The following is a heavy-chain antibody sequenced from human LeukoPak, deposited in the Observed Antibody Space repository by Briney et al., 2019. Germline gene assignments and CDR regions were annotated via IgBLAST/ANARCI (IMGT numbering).Heavy chain of an antibody. CDR2: ISGSGGST. D-gene: IGHD5-18*01. J-gene: IGHJ4*02. Sequence: PGESLRLSCAASGFTFDSYAMSWVRQAPGKGLEWVSTISGSGGSTYYADSVKGRFTTSRDNTKTTLYLQMNNLRGEDTAVCYCAKTGQGYTYGFDYWGQGTLVTVSP. V-gene: IGHV3-23*01. CDR1: GFTFDSYA. CDR3: AKTGQGYTYGFDY.